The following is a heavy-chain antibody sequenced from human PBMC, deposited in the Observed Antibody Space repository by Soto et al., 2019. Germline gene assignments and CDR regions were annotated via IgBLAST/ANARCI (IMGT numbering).Heavy chain of an antibody. CDR1: GFTFSSYS. V-gene: IGHV3-21*01. CDR2: ISSSSYI. J-gene: IGHJ3*02. D-gene: IGHD6-19*01. CDR3: ASIAVAGTFDAFDI. Sequence: GGSLRLSCAASGFTFSSYSMNWVRQAPGKGLEWVSSISSSSYIYYADSVKGRFTISRDNAKNSLYLQMNSLRAEDTAVYYCASIAVAGTFDAFDIWGQGTMVTVSS.